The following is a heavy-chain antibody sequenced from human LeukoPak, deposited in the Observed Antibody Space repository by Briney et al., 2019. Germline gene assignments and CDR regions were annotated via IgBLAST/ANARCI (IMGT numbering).Heavy chain of an antibody. V-gene: IGHV4-39*01. J-gene: IGHJ4*02. CDR1: GGSISSYY. CDR2: IYYSGST. D-gene: IGHD3-22*01. Sequence: SETLSLTCTVSGGSISSYYWSWIRQPPGKGLEWIGSIYYSGSTYYNPSLKSRVTISVDTSKNQFSLKLSSVTAADTAVYYCARQPDYYDSSGYQYYFDYWGQGTLVTVSS. CDR3: ARQPDYYDSSGYQYYFDY.